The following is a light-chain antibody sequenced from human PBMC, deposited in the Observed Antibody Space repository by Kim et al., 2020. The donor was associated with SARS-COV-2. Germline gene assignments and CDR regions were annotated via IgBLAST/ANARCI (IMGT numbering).Light chain of an antibody. Sequence: SPGEGATHSCRASQSIDTHLAWYQQKPGQAPRLLIYGASTRATGSPARFSGSGSGTEFTLTISGLQSADFAVYFCHQYSDWPPGDTFGQGTKLEI. J-gene: IGKJ2*01. CDR2: GAS. CDR1: QSIDTH. CDR3: HQYSDWPPGDT. V-gene: IGKV3D-15*01.